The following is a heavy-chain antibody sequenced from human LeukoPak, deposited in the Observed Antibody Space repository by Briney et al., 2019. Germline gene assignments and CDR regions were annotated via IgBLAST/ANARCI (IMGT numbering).Heavy chain of an antibody. CDR3: GRVVATTYYFDY. V-gene: IGHV1-2*02. J-gene: IGHJ4*02. D-gene: IGHD1-26*01. Sequence: GASVKVSCKASGYTFTGYYIHWVRQAPGQGLEWMGWLNPNSGDTNCAQKFQGRVTMTRDTSISTAYMELSRLRSDDTAIYYCGRVVATTYYFDYWGQGTLVTVSS. CDR1: GYTFTGYY. CDR2: LNPNSGDT.